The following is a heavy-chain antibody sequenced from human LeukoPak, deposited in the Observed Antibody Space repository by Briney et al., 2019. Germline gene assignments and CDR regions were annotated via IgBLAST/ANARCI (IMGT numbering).Heavy chain of an antibody. Sequence: GASVKVSCKVSGYSLTDLSLHWVRQAPGNGLEWMGGFDPEHREAIYAQKFQGRVSMTEDTSTDTAYMELSSLRSADTAVYYCAAGGIYSLLDYWGQGTLVTVSS. J-gene: IGHJ4*02. D-gene: IGHD1-26*01. V-gene: IGHV1-24*01. CDR1: GYSLTDLS. CDR3: AAGGIYSLLDY. CDR2: FDPEHREA.